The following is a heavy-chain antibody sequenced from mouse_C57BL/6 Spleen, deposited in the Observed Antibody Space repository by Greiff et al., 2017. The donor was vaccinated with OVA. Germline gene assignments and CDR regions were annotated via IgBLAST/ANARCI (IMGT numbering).Heavy chain of an antibody. Sequence: VQLQQSGAELVKPGASVKISCKASGYAFSSYWMNWVKQRPGKGLEWIGQIYPGDGDTNYNGKFKGKATLTADKSSSTAYMQLSSLTSEDSAVYFCARSVLGPYYFDYWGQGTTLTVSS. CDR3: ARSVLGPYYFDY. CDR1: GYAFSSYW. J-gene: IGHJ2*01. V-gene: IGHV1-80*01. D-gene: IGHD4-1*01. CDR2: IYPGDGDT.